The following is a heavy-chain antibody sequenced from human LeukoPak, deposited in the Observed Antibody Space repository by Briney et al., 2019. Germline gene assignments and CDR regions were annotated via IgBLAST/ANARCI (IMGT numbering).Heavy chain of an antibody. D-gene: IGHD2-15*01. CDR3: ARAICSGGSCYSGPFDP. J-gene: IGHJ5*02. Sequence: SETLSVTCTVSGGSISSYYWSWIRQPPGKGLEWIGYIYYSGSTNYNPSLKSRVTISVDTSKNQFSLKLSSVTAADTAVYYCARAICSGGSCYSGPFDPWGQGTLVTVSS. V-gene: IGHV4-59*01. CDR2: IYYSGST. CDR1: GGSISSYY.